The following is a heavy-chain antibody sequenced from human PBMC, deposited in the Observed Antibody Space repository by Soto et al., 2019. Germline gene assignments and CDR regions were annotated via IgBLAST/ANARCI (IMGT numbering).Heavy chain of an antibody. CDR3: AADRGYDSSGYHFDD. Sequence: GASVKVSCKASGFTFTSSAVQRVRQARGQRLEWIGWIVVGSANTNYAQTFQERVTITRDMSTSTAYMELRSLRSEDTAVYYCAADRGYDSSGYHFDDWGQGTLVTVSS. J-gene: IGHJ4*02. D-gene: IGHD3-22*01. V-gene: IGHV1-58*01. CDR1: GFTFTSSA. CDR2: IVVGSANT.